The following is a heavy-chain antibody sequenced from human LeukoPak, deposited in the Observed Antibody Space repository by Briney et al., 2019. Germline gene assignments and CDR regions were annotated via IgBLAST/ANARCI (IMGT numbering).Heavy chain of an antibody. J-gene: IGHJ4*02. V-gene: IGHV3-7*03. Sequence: GGSLGLSCAASGFTFSRYWMSWVRQAPGKGLEWVANIKQDGSEKYYVDSVKGRFTISRDNAKNSLYLQMNSLRAEDTAVYYCARDDYSSSDYWGRGTLVTVSS. D-gene: IGHD6-6*01. CDR1: GFTFSRYW. CDR2: IKQDGSEK. CDR3: ARDDYSSSDY.